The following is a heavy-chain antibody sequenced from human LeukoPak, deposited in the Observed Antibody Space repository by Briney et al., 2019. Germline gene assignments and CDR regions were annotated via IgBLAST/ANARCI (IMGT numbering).Heavy chain of an antibody. Sequence: GGSLRLSCAASGFTFDDYGMSWVRQAPGKGLEWVSGINWNGGSTGYADSVKGRFTISRDNAKNSLYLQMNSLRAEDTALYYCARDVGSGSSHPSDYWGQGTLVTVSS. CDR1: GFTFDDYG. CDR2: INWNGGST. D-gene: IGHD3-10*01. CDR3: ARDVGSGSSHPSDY. V-gene: IGHV3-20*04. J-gene: IGHJ4*02.